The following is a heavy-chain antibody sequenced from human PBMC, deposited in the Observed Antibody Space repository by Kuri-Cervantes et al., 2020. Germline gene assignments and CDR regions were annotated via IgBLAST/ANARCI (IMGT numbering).Heavy chain of an antibody. CDR2: FYWDDDK. Sequence: SGVTLVHPPHPFTLTCTFSGFSLRTSGVGVVWIRQPPGKALEWLALFYWDDDKRHSPSLKIRLTITKYTSKNQVILTLTNMDPVDTSTYYCAHSSYGSGDFDYWGQGTLVTVSS. V-gene: IGHV2-5*02. CDR1: GFSLRTSGVG. J-gene: IGHJ4*02. CDR3: AHSSYGSGDFDY. D-gene: IGHD5-18*01.